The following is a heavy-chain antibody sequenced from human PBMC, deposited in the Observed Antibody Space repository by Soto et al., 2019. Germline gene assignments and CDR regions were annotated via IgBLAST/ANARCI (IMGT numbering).Heavy chain of an antibody. V-gene: IGHV5-51*01. CDR1: GYSFTSYW. Sequence: GESLKISCKGSGYSFTSYWIGWVRQMPGNGLEWMGIIYPGDSDTRYSPSFQGHVTISADKSISTAYLQWSSLKASDTAMYYCASSPRGYCSSTSRRELGNYYGMDVWGQGTTVTVSS. CDR3: ASSPRGYCSSTSRRELGNYYGMDV. J-gene: IGHJ6*02. D-gene: IGHD2-2*01. CDR2: IYPGDSDT.